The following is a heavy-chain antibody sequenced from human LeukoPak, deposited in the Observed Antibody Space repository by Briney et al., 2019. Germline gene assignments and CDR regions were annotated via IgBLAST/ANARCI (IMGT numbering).Heavy chain of an antibody. J-gene: IGHJ4*02. CDR3: ARGPPSAYGTTWFDY. D-gene: IGHD2/OR15-2a*01. CDR1: GFTFPNYW. CDR2: IKSGGSDK. V-gene: IGHV3-7*01. Sequence: GGSLRLSCAASGFTFPNYWMGWVRQAPGKGLEWVASIKSGGSDKYYVDSVKGRFTISRDDAKNSLYLEMNNLRAEDTAVYYCARGPPSAYGTTWFDYWGQGTLVTVSS.